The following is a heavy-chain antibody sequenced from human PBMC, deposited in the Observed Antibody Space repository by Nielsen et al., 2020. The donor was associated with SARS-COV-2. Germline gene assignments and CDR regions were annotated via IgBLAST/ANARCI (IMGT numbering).Heavy chain of an antibody. Sequence: GEFLKISCAASGFTFNTYAMSWIRQAPGKGLEWISAISGGGTNSFYADSVQGRFAISRDNAKNSLYLQMNNLRAGDTAVYYCTADRGYSHYWGHGTLVAVSS. V-gene: IGHV3-23*01. J-gene: IGHJ4*01. CDR3: TADRGYSHY. CDR1: GFTFNTYA. CDR2: ISGGGTNS. D-gene: IGHD5-18*01.